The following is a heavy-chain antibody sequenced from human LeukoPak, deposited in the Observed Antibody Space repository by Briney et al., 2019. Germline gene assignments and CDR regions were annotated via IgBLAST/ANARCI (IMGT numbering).Heavy chain of an antibody. D-gene: IGHD5-18*01. V-gene: IGHV3-23*01. Sequence: PGGSLRLSCAASGFTFSSYAMSWVRQAPGKGLEWVSAISGSGGSTYYADSVKGRFTISRDNSKNTLYLQMNSLRAEGTAVYYCAKDRLGYSYGIGFDYWGQGTLVTVSS. CDR3: AKDRLGYSYGIGFDY. CDR2: ISGSGGST. CDR1: GFTFSSYA. J-gene: IGHJ4*02.